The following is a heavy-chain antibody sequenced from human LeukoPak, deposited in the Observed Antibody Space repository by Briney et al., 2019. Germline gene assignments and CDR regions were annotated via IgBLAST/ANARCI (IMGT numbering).Heavy chain of an antibody. D-gene: IGHD3-10*01. V-gene: IGHV3-21*01. CDR2: ISSSSSYI. J-gene: IGHJ4*02. CDR3: ATDYGSGDRVFDY. Sequence: GGSLRLSCAGSGFTFSDYSMNWVRQAPGKGLEWVSSISSSSSYIYYADSVKGRFTISRDNAKNPLYLQMNSLRAEDTAVYYCATDYGSGDRVFDYWGQGTLVTVSS. CDR1: GFTFSDYS.